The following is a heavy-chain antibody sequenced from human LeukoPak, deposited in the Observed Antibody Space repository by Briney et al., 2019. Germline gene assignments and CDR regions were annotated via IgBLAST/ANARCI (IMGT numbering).Heavy chain of an antibody. Sequence: SQTLSLTCTVSGGSISSGGYYWSWIRQHLGTGLEWIGYIYYSGSTYYNPSLKSRVTISVDTSKNQFSLKLSSVTAADTAVYYCARDRDDYSNYRTDYYYGMDVWGQGTTVTVSS. CDR3: ARDRDDYSNYRTDYYYGMDV. CDR2: IYYSGST. J-gene: IGHJ6*02. CDR1: GGSISSGGYY. V-gene: IGHV4-31*03. D-gene: IGHD4-11*01.